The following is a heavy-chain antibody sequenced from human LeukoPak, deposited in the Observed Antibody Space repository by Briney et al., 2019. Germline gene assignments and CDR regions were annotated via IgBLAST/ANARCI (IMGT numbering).Heavy chain of an antibody. V-gene: IGHV3-7*03. Sequence: PGGSLRLSCAAFRLTFSTYWMTWVRQAPGKGLEWVANIKQDGSERYYVDSVKGRFTISRDNAKNLLYLQMNNLRAEDTAVYYCAGQQWLVLDDYYGMDVWGQGTTVTVSS. CDR1: RLTFSTYW. J-gene: IGHJ6*02. CDR2: IKQDGSER. D-gene: IGHD6-19*01. CDR3: AGQQWLVLDDYYGMDV.